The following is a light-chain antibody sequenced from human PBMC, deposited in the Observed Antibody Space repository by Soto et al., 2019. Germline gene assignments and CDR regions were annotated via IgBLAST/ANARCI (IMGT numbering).Light chain of an antibody. J-gene: IGLJ2*01. V-gene: IGLV2-14*01. CDR1: SSDVGGYNY. Sequence: QSVLTQPASVSGSPGQSITISCTGTSSDVGGYNYVSWYQQHPGKAPKLMIYDVSNRPSGVSNRFSGSNSGNTASLTISGLQAEDEADYYCGSYTSSSTTVFGGGTKVTVL. CDR2: DVS. CDR3: GSYTSSSTTV.